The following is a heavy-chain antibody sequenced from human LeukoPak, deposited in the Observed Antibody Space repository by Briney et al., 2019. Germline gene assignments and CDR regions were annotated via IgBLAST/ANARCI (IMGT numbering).Heavy chain of an antibody. D-gene: IGHD2-15*01. CDR3: AQDLSYIGLDN. CDR1: GFTFSSYG. V-gene: IGHV3-23*01. J-gene: IGHJ4*02. Sequence: GGTLRLSCAASGFTFSSYGMNWVRQAPGKGLEWVSAFSASGSTYYADSVKGRFTVSRDNSENMLYLQMNSLRAEDTAVYYCAQDLSYIGLDNWGQGTLVTVSS. CDR2: FSASGST.